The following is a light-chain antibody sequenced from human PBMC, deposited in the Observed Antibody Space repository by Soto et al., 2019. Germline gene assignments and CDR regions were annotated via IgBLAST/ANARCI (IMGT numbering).Light chain of an antibody. CDR1: QSVSSNY. V-gene: IGKV3-20*01. CDR3: QQFGSSPPIT. Sequence: ESVLTQSPGTLSLSPGERATLSCRASQSVSSNYLAWYQQKPGQAPRLLIYGASTRATGIPDSFSGSGSGTDFTLTISRLEPEDFAVYYCQQFGSSPPITFGQGTRLEIK. J-gene: IGKJ5*01. CDR2: GAS.